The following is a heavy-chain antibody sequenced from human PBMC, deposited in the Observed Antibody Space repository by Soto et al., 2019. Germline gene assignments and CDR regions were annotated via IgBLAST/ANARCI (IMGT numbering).Heavy chain of an antibody. J-gene: IGHJ1*01. CDR2: ISWNSGSI. V-gene: IGHV3-9*01. D-gene: IGHD1-7*01. CDR3: AEAEYKWDYGGAVEH. CDR1: GFTFDDYA. Sequence: EVQLVESGGGLVQPGRSLRLSCAASGFTFDDYAMHWVRQAPGKGLEWVSRISWNSGSIGYADSVKGRFTISRDNAKNSLYLQTNSLRAEDTALYYCAEAEYKWDYGGAVEHWGQGTLVTVSS.